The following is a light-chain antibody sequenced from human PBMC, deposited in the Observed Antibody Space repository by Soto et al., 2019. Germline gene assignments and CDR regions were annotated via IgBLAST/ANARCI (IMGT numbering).Light chain of an antibody. Sequence: DIVITQTPLSLPVTPGDPASISCRSSQSLLDSDDGNTDLDWYLQKPGQSPRLLIYTVSSRASGVPDRFSGSGSGTDFTLKISRVEAEDVGVYYCVQRIEFPLTFGGGPRWIS. CDR3: VQRIEFPLT. CDR1: QSLLDSDDGNTD. V-gene: IGKV2-40*01. J-gene: IGKJ4*01. CDR2: TVS.